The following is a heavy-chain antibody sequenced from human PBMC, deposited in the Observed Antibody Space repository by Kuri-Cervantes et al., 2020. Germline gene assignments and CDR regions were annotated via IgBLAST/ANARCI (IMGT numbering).Heavy chain of an antibody. CDR1: GFTFSSYA. D-gene: IGHD5-12*01. V-gene: IGHV3-30-3*01. Sequence: GESLKISCAASGFTFSSYAMHWVRQAPGKGLEWVAVISYDGSNKYYADSVKGRFTISRDNSENTLYLQMNSLRAEDTAVYYCARERQIVSYSGYDSYWFDPWGQGTLVTDSS. CDR2: ISYDGSNK. CDR3: ARERQIVSYSGYDSYWFDP. J-gene: IGHJ5*02.